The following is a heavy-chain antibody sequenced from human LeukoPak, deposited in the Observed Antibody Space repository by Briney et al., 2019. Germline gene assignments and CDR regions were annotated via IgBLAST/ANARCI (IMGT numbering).Heavy chain of an antibody. D-gene: IGHD6-13*01. J-gene: IGHJ5*02. CDR2: INPNSGGT. CDR3: ARDCSSWPENWFDP. V-gene: IGHV1-2*02. CDR1: GYTFTGYY. Sequence: GASVTVSYKASGYTFTGYYMHWVRQAPGQGLEWMGWINPNSGGTNYAQKFQGRVTMTRDTSISTAYMELSRLRSDDTAVYYCARDCSSWPENWFDPWGQGTLVTVSS.